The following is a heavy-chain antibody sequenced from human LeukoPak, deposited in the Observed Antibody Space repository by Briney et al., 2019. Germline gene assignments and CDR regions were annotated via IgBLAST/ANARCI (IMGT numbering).Heavy chain of an antibody. CDR1: GGSISNYF. CDR3: ARAVIPYNWNVPLGY. Sequence: SKTLSLTCTVSGGSISNYFWTWIRQPPGKGLEWIGYIYYGGSTNYNPSLKSRVTISVDTSKNQFSLKLSSVTAADTAVYYCARAVIPYNWNVPLGYWGQGTLVTVSS. V-gene: IGHV4-59*01. D-gene: IGHD1-1*01. J-gene: IGHJ4*02. CDR2: IYYGGST.